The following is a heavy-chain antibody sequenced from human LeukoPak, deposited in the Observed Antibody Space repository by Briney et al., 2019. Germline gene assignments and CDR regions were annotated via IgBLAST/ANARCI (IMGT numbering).Heavy chain of an antibody. CDR2: INSDGSST. V-gene: IGHV3-74*01. CDR3: ARGLPGYEFGLRGALFDH. Sequence: PGGSLRLSCAASGFTSSSYWMHWVRQAPGKGLVWVSRINSDGSSTSYADSVKGRFTISRDNSKNTVYFQMNSLRAEDTAVYYCARGLPGYEFGLRGALFDHWGQGTLVTVSS. D-gene: IGHD3-10*01. J-gene: IGHJ4*02. CDR1: GFTSSSYW.